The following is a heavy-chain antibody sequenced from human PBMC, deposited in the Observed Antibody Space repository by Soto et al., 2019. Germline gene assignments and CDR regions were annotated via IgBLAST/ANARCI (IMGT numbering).Heavy chain of an antibody. CDR1: GGTFSSYA. V-gene: IGHV1-69*01. J-gene: IGHJ3*02. D-gene: IGHD3-22*01. Sequence: QVQLVQSGAEVKKPGSSVKVSCKASGGTFSSYAISWVRQAPGQGLEWMGGIIPIFGTANYAQKFQGRVTITADESTSTAYMELSSLRSEDTAVCYCARDHRQRIYYDSFGPVGAFDIWGQGTMVTVSS. CDR2: IIPIFGTA. CDR3: ARDHRQRIYYDSFGPVGAFDI.